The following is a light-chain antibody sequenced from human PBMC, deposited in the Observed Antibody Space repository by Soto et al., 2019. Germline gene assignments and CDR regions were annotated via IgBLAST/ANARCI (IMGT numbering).Light chain of an antibody. J-gene: IGKJ1*01. CDR3: QQYSTSRGT. Sequence: EIVLTQSPAALALSLGERATFSCRASQSVGSYLAWYQQKPGRAPRLLIYDAFNRDTGIPARFSGSGSGTDFTLNISRLEPEDFAVYYCQQYSTSRGTFGQGTRVDIK. CDR1: QSVGSY. V-gene: IGKV3-11*01. CDR2: DAF.